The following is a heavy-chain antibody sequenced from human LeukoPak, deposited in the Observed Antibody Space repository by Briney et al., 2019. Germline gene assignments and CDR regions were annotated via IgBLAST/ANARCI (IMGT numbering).Heavy chain of an antibody. CDR3: ASGSYYMGSFDY. CDR2: IWYDGSNN. V-gene: IGHV3-33*01. Sequence: GRSLRLSCAASGFTISSYGMHWVRPAPGKGLEWGVVIWYDGSNNYYADYVKGRFTTSRDNSKHKLYLQINSQRAEGTAVYYCASGSYYMGSFDYWGQGTLVTGSS. D-gene: IGHD3-10*01. CDR1: GFTISSYG. J-gene: IGHJ4*02.